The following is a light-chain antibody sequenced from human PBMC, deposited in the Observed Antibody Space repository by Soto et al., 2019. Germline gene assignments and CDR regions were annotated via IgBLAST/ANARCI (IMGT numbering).Light chain of an antibody. CDR3: SSYTSSIL. J-gene: IGLJ2*01. CDR2: DVS. Sequence: QSALTQPASVSGSPGQSITISCTGTSSDGGGYNYVSWYQQHPGKAPKLMIYDVSNRPSGVSNRFSGSKSGNTASLTISGLQAEDEADYYCSSYTSSILFGGGTQLTVL. CDR1: SSDGGGYNY. V-gene: IGLV2-14*01.